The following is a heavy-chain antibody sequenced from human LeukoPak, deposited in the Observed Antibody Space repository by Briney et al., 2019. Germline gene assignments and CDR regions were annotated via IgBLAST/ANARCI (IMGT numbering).Heavy chain of an antibody. J-gene: IGHJ5*02. V-gene: IGHV1-46*03. CDR1: GYTFTSYY. CDR3: TRGGYYDSSGYLNWFDP. D-gene: IGHD3-22*01. Sequence: ASVKVSCKASGYTFTSYYMHWVRQAPGQGLEWMGIINPSGGSTSYAQKFQGRVTMTRDMSTSTVYMELSSLKTEDTAVYYCTRGGYYDSSGYLNWFDPWGQGTLVTVSS. CDR2: INPSGGST.